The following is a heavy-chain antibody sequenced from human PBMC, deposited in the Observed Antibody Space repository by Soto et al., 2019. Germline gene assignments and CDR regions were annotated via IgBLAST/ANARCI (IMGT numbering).Heavy chain of an antibody. V-gene: IGHV4-59*01. CDR3: ARDHGDYERWKFDP. CDR1: GGSISSYY. CDR2: IYYSGST. Sequence: SETLSLTCTVSGGSISSYYLSWIRQPPGKGLEWIGYIYYSGSTNYNPSLKSRVTISVGTSKNQFSLKLSSVTAADTAVYYCARDHGDYERWKFDPWGQGTLVTVSS. D-gene: IGHD4-17*01. J-gene: IGHJ5*02.